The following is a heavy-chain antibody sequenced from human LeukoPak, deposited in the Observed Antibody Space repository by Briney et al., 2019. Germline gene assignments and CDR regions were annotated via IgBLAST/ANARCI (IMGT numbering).Heavy chain of an antibody. CDR2: IKSKTDGGTT. D-gene: IGHD1-26*01. CDR3: TRTADSGSYYGLSSGYFDY. CDR1: GFTFSSYA. V-gene: IGHV3-15*01. J-gene: IGHJ4*02. Sequence: GGSLRLSCAASGFTFSSYAMSWVRQAPGKGLEWVGRIKSKTDGGTTDYAAPVKGRFTISRDDSKNTLYLQMNSLKTEDTAVYYCTRTADSGSYYGLSSGYFDYWGQGTLVTVSS.